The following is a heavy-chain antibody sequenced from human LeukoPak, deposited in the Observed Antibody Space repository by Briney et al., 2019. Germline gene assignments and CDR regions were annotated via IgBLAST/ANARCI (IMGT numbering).Heavy chain of an antibody. Sequence: SSETLSLTCTVSGGSISSYYWSWIRRPAGKGLEWIGRISTSGSTNYKSSLKSRVTMSVDTSNNQFSLNLTSVTAADTAVYYCARAVDTTWRYFDYWGQGTPVTVSS. J-gene: IGHJ4*02. CDR3: ARAVDTTWRYFDY. CDR2: ISTSGST. V-gene: IGHV4-4*07. D-gene: IGHD3-3*01. CDR1: GGSISSYY.